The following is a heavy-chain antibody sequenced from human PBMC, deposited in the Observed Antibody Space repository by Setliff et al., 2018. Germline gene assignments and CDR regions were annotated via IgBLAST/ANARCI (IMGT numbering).Heavy chain of an antibody. CDR3: ARLFLFSGSEIYNYFDS. CDR1: GGSISSGNYY. CDR2: IYYSGST. V-gene: IGHV4-39*01. J-gene: IGHJ4*02. D-gene: IGHD3-10*01. Sequence: PSETLSLTCRVSGGSISSGNYYWGLIRQPPGKGLEWVATIYYSGSTYSNPSLKSRLIISVDAPDNQFSLKLSSVTAADTAVYYCARLFLFSGSEIYNYFDSWGQGILVTVSS.